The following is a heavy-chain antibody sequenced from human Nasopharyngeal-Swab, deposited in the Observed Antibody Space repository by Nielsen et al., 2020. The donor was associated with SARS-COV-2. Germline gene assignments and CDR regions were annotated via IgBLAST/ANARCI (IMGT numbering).Heavy chain of an antibody. Sequence: WIRQPPGKGPEWVSTISGSGGGTYYADSVKGRFTISRDNSKNTLYLQMNSLRAEDTAVYYCAKDRGDYDYIWGRYRGGFDYWGQGTLVTVSS. CDR3: AKDRGDYDYIWGRYRGGFDY. D-gene: IGHD3-16*02. J-gene: IGHJ4*02. CDR2: ISGSGGGT. V-gene: IGHV3-23*01.